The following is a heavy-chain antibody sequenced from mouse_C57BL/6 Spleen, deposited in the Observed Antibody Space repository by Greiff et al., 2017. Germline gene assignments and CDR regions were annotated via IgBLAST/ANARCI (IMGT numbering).Heavy chain of an antibody. D-gene: IGHD2-4*01. CDR1: GFTFSDYG. CDR3: AKGDYGGGY. Sequence: EVKLMESGGGLVKPGGSLKLSCAASGFTFSDYGMHWVRQAPEKGLEWVAYISSGSSTIYYADTVKGRFTITRDNAKNTLFLQMTSLRSEDTAMYYCAKGDYGGGYWGQGTSVTVSS. CDR2: ISSGSSTI. J-gene: IGHJ4*01. V-gene: IGHV5-17*01.